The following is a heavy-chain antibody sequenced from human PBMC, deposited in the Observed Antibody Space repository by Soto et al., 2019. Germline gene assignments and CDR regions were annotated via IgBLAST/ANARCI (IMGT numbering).Heavy chain of an antibody. D-gene: IGHD6-13*01. CDR1: GFTFSIYA. CDR2: ISGSGGST. V-gene: IGHV3-23*01. CDR3: AKVYSSSWTFDY. J-gene: IGHJ4*02. Sequence: PVGSLRLSCAASGFTFSIYAMSWVRQAPGKGLEWVSAISGSGGSTYYADSVKGRFTISRDNSKNTLYLQMNSLRAEDTAVYYCAKVYSSSWTFDYWGQGTLVTVSS.